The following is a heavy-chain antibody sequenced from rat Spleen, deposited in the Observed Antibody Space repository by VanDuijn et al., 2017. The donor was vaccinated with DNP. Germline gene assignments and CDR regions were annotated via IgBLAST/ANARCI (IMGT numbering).Heavy chain of an antibody. Sequence: EVQLVESGGDLVQPGRSLKLSCVASGFTFSTFWMTWIRQVPGKGLEWVASITTSGGNTYYPDSVKGRFTISRDNAENTLYLQMNSLRSEDTATYYCAIANGAYWGRGTLVTVSS. D-gene: IGHD4-1*01. J-gene: IGHJ3*01. CDR1: GFTFSTFW. CDR2: ITTSGGNT. V-gene: IGHV5-31*01. CDR3: AIANGAY.